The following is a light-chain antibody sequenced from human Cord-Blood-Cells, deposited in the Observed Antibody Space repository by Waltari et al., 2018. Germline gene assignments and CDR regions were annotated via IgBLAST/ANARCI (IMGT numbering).Light chain of an antibody. Sequence: QSALPQPASVSGSPGQSITISCTGTSSDVRSYNLVSWYQQHPCKAPKLIIYEGSKRPSGVSNRFSGSKSGNTASLTISGLRAEDGADYYCCSYAGSSTWVYGGGTKLAV. CDR1: SSDVRSYNL. V-gene: IGLV2-23*01. J-gene: IGLJ3*02. CDR2: EGS. CDR3: CSYAGSSTWV.